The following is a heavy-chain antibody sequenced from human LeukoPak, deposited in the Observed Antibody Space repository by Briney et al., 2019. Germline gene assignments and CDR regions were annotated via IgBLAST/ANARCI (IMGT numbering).Heavy chain of an antibody. CDR3: ARASLRPRIVGATDY. J-gene: IGHJ4*02. D-gene: IGHD1-26*01. CDR1: GFTFSSYW. CDR2: IKQDGSEK. V-gene: IGHV3-7*05. Sequence: GGSLRLSCAASGFTFSSYWMSWVRQAPGKGLERVANIKQDGSEKYYVDSVKGRFTISRDNAKNSLYLQMNSLRAEDTAVYYCARASLRPRIVGATDYWGQGTLVTVSS.